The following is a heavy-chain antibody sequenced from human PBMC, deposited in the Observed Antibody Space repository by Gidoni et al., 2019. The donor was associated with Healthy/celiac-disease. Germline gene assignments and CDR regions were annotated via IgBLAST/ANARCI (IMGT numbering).Heavy chain of an antibody. D-gene: IGHD2-15*01. CDR1: GFPFSRYS. J-gene: IGHJ6*03. CDR2: NSSSSSYI. CDR3: ARGVDCSGGSCYKPVYYYYYMDV. Sequence: EVQLVESGGGLVKPGGSLRLSCEASGFPFSRYSMNWVRPATGKGLEWVSSNSSSSSYIYYADSVKGRFTISRDNAKNALYLQMNSLRAEDTAVYYCARGVDCSGGSCYKPVYYYYYMDVWGKGTTVTVSS. V-gene: IGHV3-21*01.